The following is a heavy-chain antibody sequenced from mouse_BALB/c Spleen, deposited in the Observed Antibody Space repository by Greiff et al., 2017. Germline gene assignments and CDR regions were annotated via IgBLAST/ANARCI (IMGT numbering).Heavy chain of an antibody. CDR3: ARWDDDDGWFAY. J-gene: IGHJ3*01. V-gene: IGHV1S137*01. Sequence: QVQLQQSGAELVRPGVSVKISCKGSGYTFTDYDMHWVKQSHAKSLEWIGVICTYYGDASYNQKFKGKATMTVDKSSSTAYMELARLTSEDSAIYYCARWDDDDGWFAYWGQGTLVTVSA. CDR1: GYTFTDYD. D-gene: IGHD2-4*01. CDR2: ICTYYGDA.